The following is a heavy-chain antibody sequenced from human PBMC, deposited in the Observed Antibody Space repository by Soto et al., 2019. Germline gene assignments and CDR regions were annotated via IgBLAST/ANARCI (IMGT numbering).Heavy chain of an antibody. J-gene: IGHJ4*02. Sequence: GGSLRLSCAASGFTVSSNYMSWVRQAPGKGLEWVSVLYSDGSTYYADSVKGRFTISRDNSKNALYFQMNSLRAEDTAVYYCARMGTDYSHWFDYWGQGTLVTVSS. CDR1: GFTVSSNY. D-gene: IGHD3-9*01. V-gene: IGHV3-53*01. CDR2: LYSDGST. CDR3: ARMGTDYSHWFDY.